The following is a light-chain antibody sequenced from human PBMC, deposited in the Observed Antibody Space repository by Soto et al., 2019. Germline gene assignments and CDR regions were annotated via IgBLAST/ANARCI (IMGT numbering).Light chain of an antibody. CDR1: QSLVYSDGDTY. CDR3: MQGSHWPWT. J-gene: IGKJ1*01. CDR2: KVS. V-gene: IGKV2-30*01. Sequence: DAVMSQSPLSLPVTLGQPATISCRSSQSLVYSDGDTYLNWYHQRPGQSPRRLLYKVSNRYSGVPDRFRGSGSGTDFTLTISRVEAEDVGVYYCMQGSHWPWTFGQGTKVEIK.